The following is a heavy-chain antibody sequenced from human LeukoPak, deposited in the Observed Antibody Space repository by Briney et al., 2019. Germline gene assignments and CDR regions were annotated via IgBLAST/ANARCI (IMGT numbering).Heavy chain of an antibody. CDR2: ISWNGGNT. J-gene: IGHJ4*02. V-gene: IGHV3-20*04. CDR1: GFKFDDYG. Sequence: GGSLRLSCAASGFKFDDYGMSWVRQAPGKGLEWVSGISWNGGNTGYADSVKGRFTISRDNAKNSLFLQVNSLRADDTAFYYCAREGIYCVNGVCYLDYWGQEPLVTVSS. D-gene: IGHD2-8*01. CDR3: AREGIYCVNGVCYLDY.